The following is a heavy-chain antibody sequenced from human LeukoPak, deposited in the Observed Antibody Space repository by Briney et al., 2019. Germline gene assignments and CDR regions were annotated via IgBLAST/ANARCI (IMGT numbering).Heavy chain of an antibody. CDR1: GFTFSSYA. J-gene: IGHJ4*02. D-gene: IGHD2-15*01. CDR3: ARDELVAAFDY. CDR2: ISYDGSNK. V-gene: IGHV3-30-3*01. Sequence: GGSLRLSCAASGFTFSSYAMHWVRQAPGKGLEWVAVISYDGSNKYYADSVKGRFTISRDNSKNTLYLQMNSLRAEDTAVYYCARDELVAAFDYWGQGTLVTVSS.